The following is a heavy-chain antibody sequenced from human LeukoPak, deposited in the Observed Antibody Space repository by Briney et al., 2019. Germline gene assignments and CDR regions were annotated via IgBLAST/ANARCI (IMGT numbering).Heavy chain of an antibody. CDR3: AKDQAGLLPWFGELLFDY. CDR2: ISYDGSNK. J-gene: IGHJ4*02. D-gene: IGHD3-10*01. Sequence: GGSLRLSCAASGFTFSSYAMHWVRQAPGKGLEWVAVISYDGSNKYYADSVKGRFTISRDNSKNTLYLQMNSLRAEDTAVYYCAKDQAGLLPWFGELLFDYWGQGTLVTVSS. V-gene: IGHV3-30-3*01. CDR1: GFTFSSYA.